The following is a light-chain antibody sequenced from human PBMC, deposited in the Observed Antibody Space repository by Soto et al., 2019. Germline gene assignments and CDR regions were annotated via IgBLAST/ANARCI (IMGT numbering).Light chain of an antibody. CDR1: SDIGNYNL. CDR2: EVT. CDR3: ASYAGSRTYV. V-gene: IGLV2-23*02. J-gene: IGLJ1*01. Sequence: QSALTQPASESGSPGQSVIISCSGSDIGNYNLVSWYQHLPGRAPKLLIFEVTMRPSGISDRFSGSKSASTASLTISGLQAEDEGDYYCASYAGSRTYVFGSGTKVPVL.